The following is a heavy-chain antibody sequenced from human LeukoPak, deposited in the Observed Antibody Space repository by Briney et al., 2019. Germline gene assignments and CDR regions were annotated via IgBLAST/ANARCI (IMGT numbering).Heavy chain of an antibody. D-gene: IGHD4-17*01. CDR1: GGSISSNY. CDR3: ARNYADYVWFQHYMDG. J-gene: IGHJ6*03. CDR2: IHHRGDT. Sequence: SETLSLTCSVSGGSISSNYWSWIRQPPEKGLEWIRYIHHRGDTNYNLSLKSRVTISVDMSRNQFSLRLSSVTAADTGVYYCARNYADYVWFQHYMDGWGKGTTVTVSS. V-gene: IGHV4-59*01.